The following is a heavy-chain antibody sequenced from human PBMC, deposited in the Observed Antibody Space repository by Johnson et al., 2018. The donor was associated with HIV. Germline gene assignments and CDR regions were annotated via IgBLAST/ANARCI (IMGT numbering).Heavy chain of an antibody. Sequence: QVQLVESGGGLVQPGGSLRLSCAASGFTFSDHYMSWIRQAPGKGLEWVSYISSSGSTIYYADSVKGRFTISRDNAKNSLYLQMNSRRAEDTAVYYCAGLRAARPRSFDIWGQGTMVTVSS. CDR3: AGLRAARPRSFDI. CDR2: ISSSGSTI. D-gene: IGHD6-6*01. V-gene: IGHV3-11*04. CDR1: GFTFSDHY. J-gene: IGHJ3*02.